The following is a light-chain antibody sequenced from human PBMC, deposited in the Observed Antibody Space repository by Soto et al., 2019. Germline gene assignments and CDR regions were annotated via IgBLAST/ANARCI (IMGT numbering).Light chain of an antibody. CDR3: SSYSSSSTLV. CDR2: EVS. J-gene: IGLJ1*01. V-gene: IGLV2-14*01. CDR1: SSDVGGYNY. Sequence: QSALTQPASVSGSPVQSITIACSGTSSDVGGYNYVSWFQQHPGKAPKLLIYEVSNRPSGVSNRFSASKSGNTASLTISGLQAEDEATYYCSSYSSSSTLVFGTGTKVTVL.